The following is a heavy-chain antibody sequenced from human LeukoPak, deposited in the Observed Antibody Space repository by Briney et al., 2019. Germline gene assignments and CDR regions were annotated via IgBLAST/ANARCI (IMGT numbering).Heavy chain of an antibody. CDR1: GYSFTSYW. Sequence: GESLKIPCKGSGYSFTSYWIGWVRQMPGKGLEWMGIIYPGDSDTRYSPSFQGQVTISADKSISTAYLQWSSLKASDTAMYYCARQGWDSSSLNISDYWGQGTLVTVSS. CDR3: ARQGWDSSSLNISDY. CDR2: IYPGDSDT. V-gene: IGHV5-51*01. D-gene: IGHD6-13*01. J-gene: IGHJ4*02.